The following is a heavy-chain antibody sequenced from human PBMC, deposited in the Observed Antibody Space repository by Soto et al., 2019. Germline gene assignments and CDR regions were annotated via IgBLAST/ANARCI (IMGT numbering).Heavy chain of an antibody. CDR1: GYSLTNYW. CDR2: IYPGDSDT. CDR3: ASKARRRRHDCHPGGRPGLSGLGYFDSCGLPDISVLDY. Sequence: GASLKISCQGSGYSLTNYWIGWVRQMPGKGLEWMGIIYPGDSDTRYSPSFQGQVTISADKSITTAYLQWTSLKASDTAMYYCASKARRRRHDCHPGGRPGLSGLGYFDSCGLPDISVLDYWGQG. V-gene: IGHV5-51*01. J-gene: IGHJ4*02. D-gene: IGHD3-22*01.